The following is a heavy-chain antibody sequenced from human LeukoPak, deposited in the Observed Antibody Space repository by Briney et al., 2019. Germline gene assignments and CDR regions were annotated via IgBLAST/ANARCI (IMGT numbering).Heavy chain of an antibody. CDR2: ISTHNGNT. V-gene: IGHV1-18*01. J-gene: IGHJ4*02. D-gene: IGHD1-26*01. CDR1: GYTLTSYG. CDR3: ARDLRGGSYDLDS. Sequence: GASVKVSCKASGYTLTSYGISWVRQAPGQGLEWMGWISTHNGNTKYAQKVQGRVTMTTDTSTSTVYMELRSLRYDDTAVYYCARDLRGGSYDLDSWGQGTLVTVSS.